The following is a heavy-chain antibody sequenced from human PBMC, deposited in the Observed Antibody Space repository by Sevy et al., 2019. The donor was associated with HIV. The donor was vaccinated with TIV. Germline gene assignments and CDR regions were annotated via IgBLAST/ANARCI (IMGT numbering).Heavy chain of an antibody. V-gene: IGHV4-31*03. CDR1: GDSISSGGYY. Sequence: LSETLSLTCTVSGDSISSGGYYWTWIRQHPGKGLEWIGHIYYSGSTYYNPSLKSRITISVDTSKNQFSLKLTSVTAADTAVYHCAGGTGYYGNFFDYWGPGTLVTVSS. CDR3: AGGTGYYGNFFDY. CDR2: IYYSGST. D-gene: IGHD3-10*01. J-gene: IGHJ4*02.